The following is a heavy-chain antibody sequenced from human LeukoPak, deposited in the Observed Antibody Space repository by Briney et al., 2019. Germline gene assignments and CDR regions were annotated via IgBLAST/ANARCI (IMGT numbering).Heavy chain of an antibody. CDR2: ITGSGDGT. J-gene: IGHJ3*02. V-gene: IGHV3-23*01. CDR1: GFTFSTYA. Sequence: GGSLRLSCAASGFTFSTYAMTWVRQAPGKGLEWVSSITGSGDGTSAADSVTGRFSISRDNSKSTLYLQMNSLRVEDTAVYYCARGLFLSGYLDAFDIWGQGTVVTVSS. D-gene: IGHD3-22*01. CDR3: ARGLFLSGYLDAFDI.